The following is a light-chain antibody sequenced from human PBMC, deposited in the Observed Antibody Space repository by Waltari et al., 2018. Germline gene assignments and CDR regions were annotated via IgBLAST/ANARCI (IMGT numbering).Light chain of an antibody. CDR3: ATWDNSLSEVV. V-gene: IGLV1-51*01. J-gene: IGLJ2*01. CDR2: DNN. CDR1: ISNIWNYY. Sequence: QSVLTQPPSVSAAPGQKVTISCSGSISNIWNYYVSWYHQLPGAAPKLLIYDNNNRPSWIPDRFSASKSGTSATLGITGLQIGDEADYYCATWDNSLSEVVFGGGTKLTVL.